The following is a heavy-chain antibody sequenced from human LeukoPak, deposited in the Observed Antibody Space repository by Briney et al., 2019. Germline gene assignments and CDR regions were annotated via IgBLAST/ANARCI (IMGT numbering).Heavy chain of an antibody. CDR2: IYTSGST. D-gene: IGHD5-18*01. V-gene: IGHV4-61*02. CDR3: ARTTEGGYTYDYFYYYYMDV. CDR1: GGSISSGSYY. J-gene: IGHJ6*03. Sequence: SETLSLTCTVSGGSISSGSYYWSWIRQPAGKGLEWIGRIYTSGSTNYNPSLKSRVTISVDTSKNQFSLKLSSETAADTAVYYCARTTEGGYTYDYFYYYYMDVWGKGTTVTISS.